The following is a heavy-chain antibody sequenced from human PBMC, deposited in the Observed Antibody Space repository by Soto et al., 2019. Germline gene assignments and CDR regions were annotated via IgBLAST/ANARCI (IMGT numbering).Heavy chain of an antibody. CDR1: GFTFSSYA. D-gene: IGHD2-21*02. Sequence: GGSLRLSCAASGFTFSSYAMHWVRQAPGKGLEWVAVISYDGSNKYYADSVKGRFTISRDNSKNTLYLQMNSLRAEDTAVYYCATEEESYCGGDCYSPGDYWGQGTLVTVSS. J-gene: IGHJ4*02. CDR2: ISYDGSNK. CDR3: ATEEESYCGGDCYSPGDY. V-gene: IGHV3-30-3*01.